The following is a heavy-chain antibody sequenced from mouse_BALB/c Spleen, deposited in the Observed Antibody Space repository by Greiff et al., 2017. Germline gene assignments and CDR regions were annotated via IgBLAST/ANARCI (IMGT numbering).Heavy chain of an antibody. CDR3: AIYGNYAY. CDR2: INPGSGGT. Sequence: VQLVESGAELVRPGTSVKVSCKASGYAFTNYLIEWVKQRPGQGLEWIGVINPGSGGTNYNEKFKGKATLTADKSSSTAYMQLSSLTSDDSAVYFCAIYGNYAYWGQGTLVTVSA. D-gene: IGHD2-1*01. J-gene: IGHJ3*01. V-gene: IGHV1-54*01. CDR1: GYAFTNYL.